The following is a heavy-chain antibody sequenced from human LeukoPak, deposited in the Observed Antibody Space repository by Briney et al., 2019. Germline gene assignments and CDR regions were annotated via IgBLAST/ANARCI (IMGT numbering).Heavy chain of an antibody. CDR1: GFTFSSYS. D-gene: IGHD4-17*01. CDR2: ISSSSSTI. J-gene: IGHJ6*03. CDR3: ARNGDGYYYYYMDV. V-gene: IGHV3-48*04. Sequence: GGSLRLSCAASGFTFSSYSMNWVRQAPGKGLEWVSYISSSSSTIYYADSVKGRFTISRDNAKNSLYLQMNSLRAEDTALYHCARNGDGYYYYYMDVWGKGTTVTVSS.